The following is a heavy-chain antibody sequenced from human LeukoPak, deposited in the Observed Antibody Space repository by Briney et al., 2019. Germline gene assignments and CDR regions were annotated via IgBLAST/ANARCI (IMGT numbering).Heavy chain of an antibody. CDR2: IIPIFGTA. V-gene: IGHV1-69*13. CDR1: GGTFSSYA. CDR3: ARESPGYSYEETPALDY. J-gene: IGHJ4*02. Sequence: GASVKVSCKASGGTFSSYAISWVRQAPGQGLEWMGGIIPIFGTANYAQKFQGRVTITADESTSTAYMELSSLRSEDTAVYYCARESPGYSYEETPALDYWGQGTLVTVSS. D-gene: IGHD5-18*01.